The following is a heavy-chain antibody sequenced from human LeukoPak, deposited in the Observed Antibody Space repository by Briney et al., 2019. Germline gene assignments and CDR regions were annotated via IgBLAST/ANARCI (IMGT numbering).Heavy chain of an antibody. D-gene: IGHD3-3*01. V-gene: IGHV3-7*01. Sequence: PGGSLRLSCSASGLTVTNAWMNWVRQAPGKGLEWVASIKHDGSEKYYVDSVRGRFTISRDNTMNSLYLQMSSLRAEDTAVYYCATDRGWRTSGYYLYYFEYWGQGTLVTYSS. CDR2: IKHDGSEK. CDR1: GLTVTNAW. CDR3: ATDRGWRTSGYYLYYFEY. J-gene: IGHJ4*02.